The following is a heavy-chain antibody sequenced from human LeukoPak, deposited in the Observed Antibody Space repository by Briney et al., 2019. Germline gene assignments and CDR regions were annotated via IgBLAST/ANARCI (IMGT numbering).Heavy chain of an antibody. CDR3: VSHDGSGSR. D-gene: IGHD3-10*01. CDR1: GFTFSSYG. Sequence: GGSLRLSCAASGFTFSSYGMHWVRQAPGKGLEWVAVISYDGSNKYYADSVKGRFTISRDNSKNTLYLQMNSLRAEDTAVYYCVSHDGSGSRWGQGTLVTVSS. CDR2: ISYDGSNK. V-gene: IGHV3-30*03. J-gene: IGHJ4*02.